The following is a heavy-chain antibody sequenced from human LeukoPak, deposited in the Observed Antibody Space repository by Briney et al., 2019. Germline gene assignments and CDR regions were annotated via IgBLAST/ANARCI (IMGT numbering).Heavy chain of an antibody. V-gene: IGHV1-2*02. CDR3: ARESYFGPVYYFDY. CDR2: INPNSGGT. D-gene: IGHD1-26*01. Sequence: ASVKVSCKASGYTFTGYYMHWVRQAPGQGLEWMGWINPNSGGTNYAQKFQGRVTMTRDTSISTAYMELSRLRSDDTAVYYCARESYFGPVYYFDYWGQGTLVTVSS. CDR1: GYTFTGYY. J-gene: IGHJ4*02.